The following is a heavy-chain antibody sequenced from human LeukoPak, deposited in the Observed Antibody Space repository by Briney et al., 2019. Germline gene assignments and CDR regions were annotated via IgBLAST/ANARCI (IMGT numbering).Heavy chain of an antibody. CDR3: ARQVELLGYYYMDV. V-gene: IGHV3-23*01. J-gene: IGHJ6*03. Sequence: GGSLRLSCAASGFTFSSYGMSWVRQAPGKGLEWVSAISGSGGSTYYADSVKGRFTISRDNAKNSLYLQMNSLRAEDTAVYYCARQVELLGYYYMDVWGKGTTVTVSS. D-gene: IGHD1-26*01. CDR2: ISGSGGST. CDR1: GFTFSSYG.